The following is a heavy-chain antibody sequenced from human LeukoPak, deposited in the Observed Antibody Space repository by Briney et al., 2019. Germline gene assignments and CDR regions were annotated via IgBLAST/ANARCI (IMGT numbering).Heavy chain of an antibody. V-gene: IGHV1-2*02. J-gene: IGHJ4*02. Sequence: ASVKVSCKASGYTFTGYYMHWVRQAPGQGLEWMGWINPNSGGTNYAQKFQGRVTMTRDTSISTAYMELSRLRSDDTAVYYCAMGVVINSGCFDYWGQGTLVTVSS. CDR2: INPNSGGT. CDR1: GYTFTGYY. D-gene: IGHD3-3*01. CDR3: AMGVVINSGCFDY.